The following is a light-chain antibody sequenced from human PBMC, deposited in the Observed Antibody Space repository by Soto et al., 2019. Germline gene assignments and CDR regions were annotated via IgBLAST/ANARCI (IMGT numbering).Light chain of an antibody. CDR3: AAWDDSLNGPA. Sequence: QSVLTQPPSVSGAPGERVTISCTGSSSDIGAGYRVRWYQQVPGTAPKLLIYDNTNRPSGVSVRFSGSKSGTSASLAISGLQAEDEADYYCAAWDDSLNGPAFGGGTQLTVL. CDR1: SSDIGAGYR. V-gene: IGLV1-40*01. CDR2: DNT. J-gene: IGLJ7*01.